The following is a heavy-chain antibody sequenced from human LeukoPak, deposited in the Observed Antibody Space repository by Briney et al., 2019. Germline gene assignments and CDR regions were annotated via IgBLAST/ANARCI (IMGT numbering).Heavy chain of an antibody. CDR3: TTYNSGSFGY. CDR2: IYMKTDGGTT. J-gene: IGHJ4*02. Sequence: GGSLRLSCVASGFTFNNAWMSWVRQAPGKGLEWGGRIYMKTDGGTTDYPAPVKGRFTISRDDSKNTLYLQMDSLQTEDTAVYYCTTYNSGSFGYWGQGTLVTVSS. D-gene: IGHD3-10*01. CDR1: GFTFNNAW. V-gene: IGHV3-15*01.